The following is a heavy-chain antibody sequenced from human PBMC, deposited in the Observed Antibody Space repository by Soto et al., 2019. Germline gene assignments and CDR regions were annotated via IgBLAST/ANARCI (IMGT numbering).Heavy chain of an antibody. CDR2: IRSKANSYAT. CDR3: TRYNSVVYGDSGYDTYNWFDP. V-gene: IGHV3-73*01. Sequence: GGSLRLSCAASGFTFSGSAMHWVRQASGKGLEWVGRIRSKANSYATAYAGSGKGRFTIARENSKNTAYLQMNSLKTEDTAVYYCTRYNSVVYGDSGYDTYNWFDPWGQGTLVTVSS. J-gene: IGHJ5*02. D-gene: IGHD5-12*01. CDR1: GFTFSGSA.